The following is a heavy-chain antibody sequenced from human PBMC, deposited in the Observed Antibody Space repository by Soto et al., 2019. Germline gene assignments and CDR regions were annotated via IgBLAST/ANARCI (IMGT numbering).Heavy chain of an antibody. CDR3: AGDRGPSSGYYPYWFDP. Sequence: QVQLVQSGAEVKKPGSSVKVSCKASGGTFSNYAITWVRQAPGQGLEWMGGIIPIFGTANYAQKFQARVTITADELTSTAYMELSSLRSEDTAVYYCAGDRGPSSGYYPYWFDPWGQGTLVTVSS. CDR1: GGTFSNYA. J-gene: IGHJ5*02. D-gene: IGHD3-22*01. CDR2: IIPIFGTA. V-gene: IGHV1-69*12.